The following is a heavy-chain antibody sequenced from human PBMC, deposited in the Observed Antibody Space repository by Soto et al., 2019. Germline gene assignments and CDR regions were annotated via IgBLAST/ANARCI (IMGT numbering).Heavy chain of an antibody. D-gene: IGHD3-16*01. CDR1: GGTFSSYT. CDR2: IVPLFGTT. J-gene: IGHJ3*02. V-gene: IGHV1-69*01. CDR3: AIDGDVTSIRPRGAFEI. Sequence: QVQLVQSGAEVKKPGSSVKVSCKASGGTFSSYTFSWVRQAPGQGLEWMGGIVPLFGTTNDAKIFQGRVMLSADESTSTVYMELSSLRSEDSAMYYCAIDGDVTSIRPRGAFEIWGQGTVITVSS.